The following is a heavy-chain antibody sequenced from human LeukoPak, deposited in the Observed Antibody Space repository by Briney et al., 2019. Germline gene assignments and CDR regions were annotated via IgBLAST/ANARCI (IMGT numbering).Heavy chain of an antibody. D-gene: IGHD3-16*01. V-gene: IGHV4-39*01. J-gene: IGHJ6*02. CDR1: GGSISSSGYY. Sequence: SETLSLTCTVSGGSISSSGYYWGWIRQPPGKGLEWIGSIYYSGSIYYNPSLKSRVTISVDTSKNQFSLKLSSVTAADTAVYYCARRFGATNYYYYYGMDVWGQGTTVTVSS. CDR3: ARRFGATNYYYYYGMDV. CDR2: IYYSGSI.